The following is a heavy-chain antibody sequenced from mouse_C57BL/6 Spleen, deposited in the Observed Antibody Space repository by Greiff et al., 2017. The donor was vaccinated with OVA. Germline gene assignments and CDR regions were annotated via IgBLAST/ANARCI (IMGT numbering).Heavy chain of an antibody. J-gene: IGHJ2*01. Sequence: QVQLQQPGAELVKPGASVKLSCKASGYTFTSYWMHWVKQRPGQGLEWIGMIHPNSGSTNYNEKLKSTATLTVDKSSSTAYIQLSSLTSEDSAVYYCARVGITTVVAGDYWGQGTTLTVSS. V-gene: IGHV1-64*01. CDR3: ARVGITTVVAGDY. CDR2: IHPNSGST. D-gene: IGHD1-1*01. CDR1: GYTFTSYW.